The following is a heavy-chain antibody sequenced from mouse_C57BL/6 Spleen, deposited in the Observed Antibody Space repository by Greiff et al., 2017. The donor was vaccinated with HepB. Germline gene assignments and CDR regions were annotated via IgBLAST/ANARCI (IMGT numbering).Heavy chain of an antibody. CDR1: GYAFTNYL. CDR2: INPGSGGT. Sequence: VQLQQSGAELVRPGTSVKVSCKASGYAFTNYLIEWVKQRPGQGLEWIGVINPGSGGTNYNEKFKGKATLTADKSSSTAYMQLSSLTSEDSAVYFCARQSYYYGSSSSFDYWGQGTTLTVSS. J-gene: IGHJ2*01. V-gene: IGHV1-54*01. CDR3: ARQSYYYGSSSSFDY. D-gene: IGHD1-1*01.